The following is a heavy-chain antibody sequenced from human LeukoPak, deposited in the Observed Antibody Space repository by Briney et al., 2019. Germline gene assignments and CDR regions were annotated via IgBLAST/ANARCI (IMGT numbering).Heavy chain of an antibody. CDR2: ISWNSGSI. CDR3: AKDNRRHYTSGPNPDSLH. J-gene: IGHJ4*02. D-gene: IGHD6-19*01. Sequence: GRSLRLSCAGSGFIFNNYAMHWVRQPPGKGLEWVSGISWNSGSIDYADSVKGRFTISRDNAKNSLYLQMNSLRIEDTAFYYCAKDNRRHYTSGPNPDSLHWGQGALVTVSS. V-gene: IGHV3-9*01. CDR1: GFIFNNYA.